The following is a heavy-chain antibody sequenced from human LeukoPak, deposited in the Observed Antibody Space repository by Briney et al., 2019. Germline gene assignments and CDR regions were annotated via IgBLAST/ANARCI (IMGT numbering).Heavy chain of an antibody. Sequence: PGGSLRLSCAASGFTFSSYAMSWVRQAPGKGLEWVSSISGGGGVTYYADSVKGRFTISRDNSKNTLYLQMNSLRVEDTAVYYCAKDPRVATIEIFDYWGQGTLVTVSS. J-gene: IGHJ4*02. CDR1: GFTFSSYA. CDR2: ISGGGGVT. CDR3: AKDPRVATIEIFDY. V-gene: IGHV3-23*01. D-gene: IGHD5-12*01.